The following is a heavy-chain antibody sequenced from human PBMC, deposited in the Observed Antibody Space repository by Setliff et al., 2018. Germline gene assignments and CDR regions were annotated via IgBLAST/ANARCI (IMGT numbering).Heavy chain of an antibody. CDR3: ARGVYCSSTSCSPGLNWFDP. CDR1: GGSFSGYY. Sequence: SETLSLTCAVYGGSFSGYYWSWIRQPPGKGLEWIGEINHSGSTNYNPSLKSRVTISVDTTKNQFSLKLSSVTAADTAVYYCARGVYCSSTSCSPGLNWFDPWGQGTLVTV. V-gene: IGHV4-34*01. J-gene: IGHJ5*02. CDR2: INHSGST. D-gene: IGHD2-2*01.